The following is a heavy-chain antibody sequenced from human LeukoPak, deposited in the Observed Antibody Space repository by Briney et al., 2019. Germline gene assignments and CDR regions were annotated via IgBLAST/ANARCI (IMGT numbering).Heavy chain of an antibody. Sequence: PGGSLRLSCAASGFIFSSYGMHWVRQAPGKGLEWVAVIWYDGSKKYYADSVKGRFTISRDNSKNTLYLQMNSLRAEDTAVYYCARSRGGQWQNLYYLDYWGQGTLVTVSS. D-gene: IGHD6-19*01. CDR1: GFIFSSYG. J-gene: IGHJ4*02. V-gene: IGHV3-33*01. CDR3: ARSRGGQWQNLYYLDY. CDR2: IWYDGSKK.